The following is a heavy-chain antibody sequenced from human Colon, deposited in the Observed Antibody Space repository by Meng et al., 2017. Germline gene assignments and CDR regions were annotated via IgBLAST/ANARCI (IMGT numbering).Heavy chain of an antibody. CDR2: IYYTGNT. D-gene: IGHD4-17*01. V-gene: IGHV4-61*03. Sequence: VQPQEPVPGLVRPSETLSLTCTVSGASVSSDSHYWSWIRQSPGKGLEWIGYIYYTGNTNYNPSLASRVSMSLDTSKNHFSLHLTSVTAADTAIYYCARVNGDFDEAWFNPWGQGTLVTVSS. CDR1: GASVSSDSHY. J-gene: IGHJ5*02. CDR3: ARVNGDFDEAWFNP.